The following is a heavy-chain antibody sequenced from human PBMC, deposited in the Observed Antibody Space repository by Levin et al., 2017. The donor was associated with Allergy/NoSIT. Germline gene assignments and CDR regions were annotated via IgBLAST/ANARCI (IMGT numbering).Heavy chain of an antibody. CDR1: GFTFEDYA. CDR3: AKGTTVTTGYYGMDV. V-gene: IGHV3-9*01. J-gene: IGHJ6*02. CDR2: VSWNSGHI. D-gene: IGHD4-17*01. Sequence: GGSLRLSCVAFGFTFEDYAMFWVRQGPGKGLEWVAGVSWNSGHIGYAGSVKGRFTISRDNAKNSLYLQMNSLRDEDRALYYCAKGTTVTTGYYGMDVWGQGTRVTVSS.